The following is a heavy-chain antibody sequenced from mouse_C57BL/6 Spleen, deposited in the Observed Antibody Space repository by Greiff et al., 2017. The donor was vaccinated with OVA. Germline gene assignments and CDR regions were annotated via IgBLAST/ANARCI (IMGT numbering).Heavy chain of an antibody. D-gene: IGHD2-1*01. CDR1: GYTFTSYW. CDR2: IDPSDSYT. V-gene: IGHV1-59*01. CDR3: AIGNWDY. J-gene: IGHJ2*01. Sequence: VQLQQPGAELVRPGTSVKLSCKASGYTFTSYWMHWVKQRPGQGLEWIGVIDPSDSYTNYNQKFKGKATLTVDTSSSTAYMQLSSLTSEDSAVYYCAIGNWDYWGQGTTLTVSS.